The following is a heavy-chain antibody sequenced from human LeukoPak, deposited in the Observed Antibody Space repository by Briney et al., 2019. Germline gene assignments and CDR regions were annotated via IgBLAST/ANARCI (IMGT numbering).Heavy chain of an antibody. CDR1: GGSISSYY. Sequence: SETLSLTCTVSGGSISSYYGSWIRQPPGKGLEWIGYIYYSGSTNYNPSLKSRVTISVDTSKNQFSLKLSPVTAADTAVYYCARTLLTGDGDYWGQGTLVTVSS. CDR3: ARTLLTGDGDY. J-gene: IGHJ4*02. CDR2: IYYSGST. D-gene: IGHD7-27*01. V-gene: IGHV4-59*01.